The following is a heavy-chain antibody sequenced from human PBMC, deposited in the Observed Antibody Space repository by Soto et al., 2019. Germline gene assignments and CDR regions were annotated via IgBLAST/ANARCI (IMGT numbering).Heavy chain of an antibody. D-gene: IGHD2-15*01. Sequence: EVPLVESGGGLVQPGRSLRLSCAASGFTFDDYAMHWVRQAPGKGLEWVSGISWNSGSIGYADSVKGRFTISRDNAKNSLYLQMNSLRAEDTALYYCAKDKRWRGRYYFDYWGQGTLVTVSS. V-gene: IGHV3-9*01. CDR2: ISWNSGSI. J-gene: IGHJ4*02. CDR1: GFTFDDYA. CDR3: AKDKRWRGRYYFDY.